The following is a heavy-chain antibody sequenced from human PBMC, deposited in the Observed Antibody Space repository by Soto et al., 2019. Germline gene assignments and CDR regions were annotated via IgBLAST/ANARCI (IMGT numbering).Heavy chain of an antibody. V-gene: IGHV3-30*18. CDR2: ISYDGSNK. J-gene: IGHJ5*02. D-gene: IGHD2-2*02. CDR1: GFTFSSYG. CDR3: AKESRGPYRPFDP. Sequence: PGGSLRLSCAASGFTFSSYGMHWVRQAPGKGLERVAVISYDGSNKYYADSVKGRFTISRDNSKNTLYLQMNSLRAEDTAVYYCAKESRGPYRPFDPWGQGTLVTVSS.